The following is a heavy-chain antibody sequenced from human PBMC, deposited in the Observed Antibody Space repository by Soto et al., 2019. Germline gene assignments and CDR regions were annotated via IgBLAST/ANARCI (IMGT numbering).Heavy chain of an antibody. CDR3: GRCIAMKVAVRDDAPDKSFFDY. CDR1: GGSFSGYY. CDR2: INHSGST. Sequence: SETLSLTCAVYGGSFSGYYWSWIRQTPGKGLEWIGEINHSGSTNQNPSLKSRVTILVDTSKNQFSLKLRSVTAADTAVYYCGRCIAMKVAVRDDAPDKSFFDYWGLGTLVTVSS. D-gene: IGHD3-22*01. J-gene: IGHJ4*02. V-gene: IGHV4-34*01.